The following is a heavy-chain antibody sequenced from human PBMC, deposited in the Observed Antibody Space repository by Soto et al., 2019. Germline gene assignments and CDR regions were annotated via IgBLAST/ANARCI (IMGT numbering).Heavy chain of an antibody. D-gene: IGHD3-10*01. Sequence: SETLSLTCNVSGDSIRSYFWSWVRQPPGKGLEWIGYIPYSGGPTYNPSLKSRVAISIDTSKKQFSLKMTSVTAADTAVYYCASSKMGLISVLETWGQGTLVTVSS. J-gene: IGHJ5*02. CDR2: IPYSGGP. CDR3: ASSKMGLISVLET. V-gene: IGHV4-59*01. CDR1: GDSIRSYF.